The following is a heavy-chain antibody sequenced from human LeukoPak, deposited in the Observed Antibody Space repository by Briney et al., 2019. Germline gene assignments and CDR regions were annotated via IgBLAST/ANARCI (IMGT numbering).Heavy chain of an antibody. Sequence: ASVKVSCKTSGYSFIKNGINWVRQAPGRGLEWMGWISTYNGNTEFAQNLQGRVTLTTDTSTSTAYMELRSLRSDDTAVYYCARDRYTMAPGYWGQGTLVIVSS. J-gene: IGHJ4*02. CDR1: GYSFIKNG. CDR2: ISTYNGNT. CDR3: ARDRYTMAPGY. D-gene: IGHD3-16*02. V-gene: IGHV1-18*01.